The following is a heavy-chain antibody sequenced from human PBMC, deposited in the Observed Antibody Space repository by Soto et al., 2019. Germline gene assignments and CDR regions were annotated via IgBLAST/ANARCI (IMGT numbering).Heavy chain of an antibody. CDR2: ISSSGNNI. CDR1: GFPFWTYE. CDR3: ARARTGDY. D-gene: IGHD4-17*01. V-gene: IGHV3-48*03. J-gene: IGHJ4*02. Sequence: PGGSLRLSCAASGFPFWTYEMNWVRQAPGKGLEWVSYISSSGNNINYADSVKGRFTISRDNAKNSLSLQMNSLRADDSAVYYCARARTGDYWGQGTLVTVS.